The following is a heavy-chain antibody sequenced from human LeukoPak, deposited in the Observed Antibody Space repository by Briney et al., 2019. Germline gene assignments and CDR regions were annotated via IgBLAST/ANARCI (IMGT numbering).Heavy chain of an antibody. CDR1: GGTFSSYA. CDR3: ARTTLYYDSSGYYPSPVGP. J-gene: IGHJ5*02. V-gene: IGHV1-69*13. D-gene: IGHD3-22*01. CDR2: IIPSFGTA. Sequence: SVKVSCKASGGTFSSYAISWVRQAPGQGLEWMGGIIPSFGTANYAQKFQGRVTITADESTSTAYMELSSLRSEDTAVYYCARTTLYYDSSGYYPSPVGPWGQGTLVTVSS.